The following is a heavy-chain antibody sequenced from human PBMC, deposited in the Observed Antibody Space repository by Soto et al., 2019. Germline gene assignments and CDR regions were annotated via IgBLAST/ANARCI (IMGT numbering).Heavy chain of an antibody. J-gene: IGHJ4*02. Sequence: SLRLSCAASGFTFSSYGTTWVRQAPGKGLEWVSGISGSGAGTDYGDSVKGRFTISRDNSNNTLSLQMNSLRADDTAVYYCAKLRISSGYYVEPFDYWGQGTLVTVSS. D-gene: IGHD3-22*01. V-gene: IGHV3-23*01. CDR1: GFTFSSYG. CDR2: ISGSGAGT. CDR3: AKLRISSGYYVEPFDY.